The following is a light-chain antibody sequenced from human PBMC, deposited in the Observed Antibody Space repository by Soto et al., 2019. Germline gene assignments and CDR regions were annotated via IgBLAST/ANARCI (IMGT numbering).Light chain of an antibody. J-gene: IGKJ5*01. V-gene: IGKV1-39*01. Sequence: EIEMTQSPSSLSASVGARVTITCRASQSISSYLNWYQQKPGKAPKILIYAASSLQSGVPSRFGGSGSGTDFTLTISSLQPEDFATYYCQQSYSPITFAQGTRLEI. CDR2: AAS. CDR3: QQSYSPIT. CDR1: QSISSY.